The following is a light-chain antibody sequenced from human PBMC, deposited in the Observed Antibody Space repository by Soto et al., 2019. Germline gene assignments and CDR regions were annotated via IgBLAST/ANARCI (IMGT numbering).Light chain of an antibody. CDR3: QQRNIWPPVT. V-gene: IGKV3-15*01. CDR1: QSVDIS. CDR2: GAS. Sequence: VMTQSPATLSVSPGERATLSCRASQSVDISLAWYQQKPGQTPRLLIYGASTRATGIPARFSGSGSGTEFTLTISSLEPEDSAVYYCQQRNIWPPVTFGQGTRLEIK. J-gene: IGKJ5*01.